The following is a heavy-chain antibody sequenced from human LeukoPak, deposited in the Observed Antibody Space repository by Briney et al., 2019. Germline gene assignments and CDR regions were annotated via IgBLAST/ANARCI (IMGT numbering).Heavy chain of an antibody. CDR2: ISPIFGTA. J-gene: IGHJ6*03. CDR1: GGTFSSYA. D-gene: IGHD3-3*01. Sequence: SVKVSCKASGGTFSSYAISWVRQAPGQGIEWLGGISPIFGTANYAQKFQGRVTITADESTSTAYMELSSLRSEDTAVYYCASGLRFSVGDYYYYMDVWGKGTTVTVSS. CDR3: ASGLRFSVGDYYYYMDV. V-gene: IGHV1-69*13.